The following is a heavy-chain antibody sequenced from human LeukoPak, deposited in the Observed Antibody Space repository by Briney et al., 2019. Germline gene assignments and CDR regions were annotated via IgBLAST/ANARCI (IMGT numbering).Heavy chain of an antibody. CDR2: INHSGST. D-gene: IGHD2/OR15-2a*01. CDR3: ARDYLDTTTYAFEI. V-gene: IGHV4-34*01. J-gene: IGHJ3*02. CDR1: GGSFSDYY. Sequence: PSETLSLTCAVYGGSFSDYYWSWIRQPPGKGLEWIGEINHSGSTNYIPSLKSRVTISVDTSKNQFSLKLSSVTAADTAVYYCARDYLDTTTYAFEIWGQGTMVTVSS.